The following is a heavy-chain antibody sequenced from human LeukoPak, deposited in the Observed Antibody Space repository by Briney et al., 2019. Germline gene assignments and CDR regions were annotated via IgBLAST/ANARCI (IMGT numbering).Heavy chain of an antibody. Sequence: ASVKVSCKVSGYTLTELSMHWVRQAPGKGLEWMGGFDPEDGETIYAQKFQGRVTMTEDTSTDTAYMELSSLRSEDTAVYYCATVLTYSGSYPFDYWGQGTLVTVSS. CDR1: GYTLTELS. V-gene: IGHV1-24*01. CDR3: ATVLTYSGSYPFDY. D-gene: IGHD1-26*01. CDR2: FDPEDGET. J-gene: IGHJ4*02.